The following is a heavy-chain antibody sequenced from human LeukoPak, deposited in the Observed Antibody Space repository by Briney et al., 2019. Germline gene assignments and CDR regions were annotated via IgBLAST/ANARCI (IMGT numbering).Heavy chain of an antibody. D-gene: IGHD5-18*01. J-gene: IGHJ4*02. CDR3: ASSQKDTSMIGDY. V-gene: IGHV3-30-3*01. Sequence: GGSLRLSCAASGFTFSTYAMHWVRQAPGKGLEWVAVISYDGSKKYYADFVKGRFTISRDNSKNTLYLQMYSLRAEDTAVYYCASSQKDTSMIGDYWGQGTLVTVSS. CDR1: GFTFSTYA. CDR2: ISYDGSKK.